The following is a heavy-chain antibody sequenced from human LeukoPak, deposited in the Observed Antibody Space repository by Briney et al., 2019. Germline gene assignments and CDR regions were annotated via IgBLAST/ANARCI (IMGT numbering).Heavy chain of an antibody. Sequence: GGSLRFSCAASGFIFSNYAMSWVRQAPGKGPEWVSGISGGGGGTYYADSVKGRFTISRANSKNTLYLQMKSLRVDDTAVYYCAKSVEHSNYRKFHDWGQGTLVTVSS. CDR3: AKSVEHSNYRKFHD. J-gene: IGHJ4*02. CDR2: ISGGGGGT. CDR1: GFIFSNYA. D-gene: IGHD4-11*01. V-gene: IGHV3-23*01.